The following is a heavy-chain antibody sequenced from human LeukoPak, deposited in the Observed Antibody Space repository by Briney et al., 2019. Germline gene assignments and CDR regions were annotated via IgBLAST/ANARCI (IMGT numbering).Heavy chain of an antibody. D-gene: IGHD3-10*01. CDR2: IYYSGST. J-gene: IGHJ5*02. CDR1: GGSISSGDYY. V-gene: IGHV4-30-4*01. Sequence: SQTLSLTCTVSGGSISSGDYYWSWIRQPPGKGLEWIGYIYYSGSTYYNPSLKSRVTISVDRSKNQFSLKLSSVTAADTAVYYCARRMVRGVIRNFDPWGQGTLVTVSS. CDR3: ARRMVRGVIRNFDP.